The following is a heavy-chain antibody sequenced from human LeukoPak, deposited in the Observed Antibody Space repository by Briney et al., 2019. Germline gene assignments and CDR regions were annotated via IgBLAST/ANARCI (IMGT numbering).Heavy chain of an antibody. V-gene: IGHV3-30*02. CDR1: GFTFSSYG. J-gene: IGHJ4*02. Sequence: GGSLRLSCAASGFTFSSYGMHWVRQAPGKGLEWVAFIRYDGSNKYYADSVKGRFTISRDNSKNTLYLQMNSLRAEDTAVYYCAINDGLLFDYWGQGTLVTVSS. D-gene: IGHD1-26*01. CDR2: IRYDGSNK. CDR3: AINDGLLFDY.